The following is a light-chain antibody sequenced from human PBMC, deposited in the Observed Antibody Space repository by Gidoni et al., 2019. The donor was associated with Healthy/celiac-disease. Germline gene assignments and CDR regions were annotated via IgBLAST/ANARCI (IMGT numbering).Light chain of an antibody. CDR2: AAS. CDR3: QQLNSYPPP. J-gene: IGKJ2*01. V-gene: IGKV1-9*01. CDR1: QGISSY. Sequence: DIQLTQSPSFLSASVGDRVTITCRASQGISSYLAWYQQKPGKAPKLLTYAASTFQSGVPSRFSGSGSGTEFTLTISSLQPEDFATYYCQQLNSYPPPFGQGTKLEIK.